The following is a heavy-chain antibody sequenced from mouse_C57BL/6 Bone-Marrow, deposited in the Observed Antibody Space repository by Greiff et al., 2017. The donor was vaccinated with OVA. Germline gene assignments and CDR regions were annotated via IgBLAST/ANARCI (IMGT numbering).Heavy chain of an antibody. CDR3: AREDGNWFAY. CDR1: GYTFTSYT. J-gene: IGHJ3*01. CDR2: MKPSSGYT. Sequence: VQLQQSGAELARPGASVTLSCKASGYTFTSYTMHWVNQRPGQGLEWIGYMKPSSGYTKYNQKFKDKATLTADKSSSTAYMQLSSLTSEDSAVDYCAREDGNWFAYWGQGTLVTVSA. D-gene: IGHD2-1*01. V-gene: IGHV1-4*01.